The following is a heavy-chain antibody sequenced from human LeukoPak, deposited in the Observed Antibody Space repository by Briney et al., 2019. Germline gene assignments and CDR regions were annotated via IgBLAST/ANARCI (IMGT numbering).Heavy chain of an antibody. Sequence: SETLSLTCAVYGGSFSGYYWSWIRQPPGKGLEWIGEINHSGSTNYSPSLKSRVTISVDTSKNQFSLKLSSVTAADTAVYYCARVIRYQYYYYYGMDVWGQGTTVTVSS. J-gene: IGHJ6*02. CDR1: GGSFSGYY. D-gene: IGHD3-9*01. CDR3: ARVIRYQYYYYYGMDV. CDR2: INHSGST. V-gene: IGHV4-34*01.